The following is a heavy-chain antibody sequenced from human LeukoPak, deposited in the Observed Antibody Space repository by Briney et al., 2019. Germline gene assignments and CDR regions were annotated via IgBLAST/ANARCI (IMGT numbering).Heavy chain of an antibody. J-gene: IGHJ4*02. CDR1: GFTFSSYA. CDR2: ISSNGGST. D-gene: IGHD4-17*01. V-gene: IGHV3-64*01. CDR3: ASNGDSPYYFDY. Sequence: PGGSLRLSCAASGFTFSSYAMHWVRQAPGKGLEYVSAISSNGGSTYHANSVKGRFTISRDNSKNTLYLQMGSLRADDMAVYYCASNGDSPYYFDYWGQGTLVTVSS.